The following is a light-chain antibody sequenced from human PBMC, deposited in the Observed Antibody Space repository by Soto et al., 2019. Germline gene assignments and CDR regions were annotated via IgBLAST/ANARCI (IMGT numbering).Light chain of an antibody. Sequence: DIQLTQSPSFLSASVGDRVTITCRASQGISSNLAWYQQKPGKAPKLLIYAASTLQSGVPSRFSGSGSGTEFTLTISSLEPEDFAVYYCQQRSNWTSITFGQGTRLEIK. CDR3: QQRSNWTSIT. CDR1: QGISSN. J-gene: IGKJ5*01. CDR2: AAS. V-gene: IGKV1-9*01.